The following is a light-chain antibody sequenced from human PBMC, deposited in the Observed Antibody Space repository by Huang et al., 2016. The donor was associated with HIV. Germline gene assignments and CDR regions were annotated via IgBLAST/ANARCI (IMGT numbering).Light chain of an antibody. CDR2: GAS. V-gene: IGKV3-15*01. CDR1: QGVSGN. Sequence: EMVMTQSPDTLVVSPGERATLSCRASQGVSGNVAWYQQKPGQAPRLLIHGASTRVSGIPARFSGSGSETDFTLTIRSLQSEDSAVYYCQQYNKWPRTFGQGTKLEIK. CDR3: QQYNKWPRT. J-gene: IGKJ2*01.